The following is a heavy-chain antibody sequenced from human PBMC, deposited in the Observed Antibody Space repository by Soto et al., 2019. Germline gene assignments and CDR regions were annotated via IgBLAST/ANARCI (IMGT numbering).Heavy chain of an antibody. CDR3: ARWDYGVYARFDY. CDR1: GYTFTSHD. J-gene: IGHJ4*02. D-gene: IGHD4-17*01. CDR2: MNHNSGNK. Sequence: ASVKVSCNASGYTFTSHDIDWVRQATGQGLECIGWMNHNSGNKGYEQKFQGRVTMTRNNSISTDYMALSSMRSEDTAVYYCARWDYGVYARFDYWGQGTLVTVSS. V-gene: IGHV1-8*01.